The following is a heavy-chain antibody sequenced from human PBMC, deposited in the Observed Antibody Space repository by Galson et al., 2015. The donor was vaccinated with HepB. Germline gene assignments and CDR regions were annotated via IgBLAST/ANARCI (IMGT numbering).Heavy chain of an antibody. V-gene: IGHV3-53*01. J-gene: IGHJ5*02. CDR3: ARVTWGNWFDP. CDR1: GFTASSNY. Sequence: SLRLSCAASGFTASSNYMSWVRQAPGKGLEWVSVIYSGGSTYYADSVKGRFTISRDNSKNTLYLQMNSLRAEDTAVYYCARVTWGNWFDPWGQGTLVTVSS. D-gene: IGHD1-26*01. CDR2: IYSGGST.